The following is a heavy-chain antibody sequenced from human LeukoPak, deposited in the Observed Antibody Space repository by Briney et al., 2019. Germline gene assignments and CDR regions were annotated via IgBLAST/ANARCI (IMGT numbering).Heavy chain of an antibody. CDR1: GGSISSSSYY. J-gene: IGHJ4*02. CDR2: IYYSGST. Sequence: PSETLSLTCTVSGGSISSSSYYWGWIRQPPGKGLEWIGSIYYSGSTYYNPSLKGRVTISVDTSKNQFSLKLRSVTAADTAVYYCARGTIVVVPAAIDYWGQGTLVTVSS. D-gene: IGHD2-2*01. CDR3: ARGTIVVVPAAIDY. V-gene: IGHV4-39*01.